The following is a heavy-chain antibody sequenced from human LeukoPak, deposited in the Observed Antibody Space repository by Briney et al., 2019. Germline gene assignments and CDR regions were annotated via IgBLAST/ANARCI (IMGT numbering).Heavy chain of an antibody. CDR1: GFSSSNYA. D-gene: IGHD3-16*01. Sequence: PGGSLRLTCAVSGFSSSNYAMSWVRQAPGKGLEWVSSITSSGDDTLYAVSVKGRFTISRDNSWDTVFLQMNSLRADDTAVYYCAFDWGFDYWGQGTLVTVSS. CDR3: AFDWGFDY. CDR2: ITSSGDDT. V-gene: IGHV3-23*01. J-gene: IGHJ4*02.